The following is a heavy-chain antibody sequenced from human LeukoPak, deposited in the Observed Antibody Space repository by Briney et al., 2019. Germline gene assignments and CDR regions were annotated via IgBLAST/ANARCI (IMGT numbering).Heavy chain of an antibody. J-gene: IGHJ4*02. V-gene: IGHV4-4*07. CDR2: TYSSGTT. CDR1: GASISSYF. Sequence: SETLSLTCTVPGASISSYFWSWIRQPAGKGLEWIGRTYSSGTTISNPSLKSRVTTSVDRFKSQFSLKLSSVTAADTAVYYCARGVSASSFDYWGPGTLVSVSS. D-gene: IGHD3-3*02. CDR3: ARGVSASSFDY.